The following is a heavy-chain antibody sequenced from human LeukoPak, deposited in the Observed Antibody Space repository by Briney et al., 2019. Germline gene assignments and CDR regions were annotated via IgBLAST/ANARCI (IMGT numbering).Heavy chain of an antibody. Sequence: GRSLRLSCAASGFTFSSYWMSWVRQAPGKGLEWVANIKQDGSEKYYVDSVKGRFTISRDNAKNSLFLQMNSLRGEDTAVYYCARDKVGGSMAGSNFDYWGQGTLVTVSS. CDR1: GFTFSSYW. V-gene: IGHV3-7*01. D-gene: IGHD6-19*01. J-gene: IGHJ4*02. CDR3: ARDKVGGSMAGSNFDY. CDR2: IKQDGSEK.